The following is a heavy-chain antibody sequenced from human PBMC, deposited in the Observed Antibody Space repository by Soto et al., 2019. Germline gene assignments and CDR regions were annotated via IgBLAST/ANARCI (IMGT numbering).Heavy chain of an antibody. D-gene: IGHD5-18*01. Sequence: PGGSLRLCCAASGFTFSSYGMHWVRQAPGKGLEWVAVISYDGSNKYYADSVKGRFTISRDNSKNTLYLQMNSLRAEDTAVYYCAKVITAMAQQDYWGQGTLVTVSS. CDR3: AKVITAMAQQDY. J-gene: IGHJ4*02. CDR2: ISYDGSNK. V-gene: IGHV3-30*18. CDR1: GFTFSSYG.